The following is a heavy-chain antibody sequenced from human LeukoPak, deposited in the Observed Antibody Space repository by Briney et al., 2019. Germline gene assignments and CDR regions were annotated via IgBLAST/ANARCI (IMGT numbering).Heavy chain of an antibody. D-gene: IGHD3-16*01. Sequence: SETLSLTCTVSGGSISSYYWSWIRQPPGKGLEWIGYIYTSGSTNYNPSLKSRVTISVDTSKNQFSLKLSSVTAADTAVYYCARHTIGGLRDYYYYMDVWGKGTTVTVSS. V-gene: IGHV4-4*09. CDR3: ARHTIGGLRDYYYYMDV. CDR1: GGSISSYY. J-gene: IGHJ6*03. CDR2: IYTSGST.